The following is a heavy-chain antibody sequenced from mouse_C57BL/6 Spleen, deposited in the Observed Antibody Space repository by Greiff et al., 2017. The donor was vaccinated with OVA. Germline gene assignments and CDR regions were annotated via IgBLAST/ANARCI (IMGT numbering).Heavy chain of an antibody. Sequence: QVQLKESGPELVKPGASVKISCKASGYAFSSYWMNWVKQRPGKGLEWIGRIYPGDGDTNYNGKFKGKATLTADKSSSTAYMQLSSLTSEDSAVYFCAMGYYGSSGAMDYWGQGTSVTVSS. CDR1: GYAFSSYW. D-gene: IGHD1-1*01. CDR2: IYPGDGDT. CDR3: AMGYYGSSGAMDY. V-gene: IGHV1-82*01. J-gene: IGHJ4*01.